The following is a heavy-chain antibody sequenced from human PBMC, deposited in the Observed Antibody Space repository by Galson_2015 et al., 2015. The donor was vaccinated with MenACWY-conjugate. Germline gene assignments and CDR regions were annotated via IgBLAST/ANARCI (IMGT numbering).Heavy chain of an antibody. Sequence: QSGAEVKKPGESLTISCQGSGDIFSTYWIAWVRQMPGKGLEWMGMIYPGDTYIRNNPSFQGQVTMSVDKSINTAYLRWSSLKASDHAMYYCTGRLTANSPYVFESWVQATIVTVSS. CDR1: GDIFSTYW. CDR2: IYPGDTYI. V-gene: IGHV5-51*01. J-gene: IGHJ3*01. CDR3: TGRLTANSPYVFES. D-gene: IGHD2-21*02.